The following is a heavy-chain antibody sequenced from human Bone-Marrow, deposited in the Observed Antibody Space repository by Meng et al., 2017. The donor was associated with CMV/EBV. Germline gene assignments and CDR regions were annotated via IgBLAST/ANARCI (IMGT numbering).Heavy chain of an antibody. J-gene: IGHJ6*02. CDR2: INHSGST. D-gene: IGHD3-3*01. CDR1: GGSFSGYY. V-gene: IGHV4-34*01. CDR3: ARGAVGYDFWSGYLYYYGMDV. Sequence: GSLRLSCAVYGGSFSGYYWSWIRQPPGKGLEWIGEINHSGSTNYNPSLKSRVTISVDTSKNQFSLKLSSVTAADTAVYYCARGAVGYDFWSGYLYYYGMDVWGQGTTVTVSS.